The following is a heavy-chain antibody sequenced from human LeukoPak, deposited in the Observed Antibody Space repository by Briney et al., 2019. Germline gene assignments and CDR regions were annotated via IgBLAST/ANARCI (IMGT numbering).Heavy chain of an antibody. Sequence: GGSLRLSCPASGFTFSNVWMSWVRQAPGKGLEWVGRIKSKTDGGTTDYAAPVKGRFNISRDDSKNTLNLQMNSLKTEDTAVYYCTPSIAVAGSLDYWGQGTLVTVSS. CDR2: IKSKTDGGTT. V-gene: IGHV3-15*01. CDR1: GFTFSNVW. D-gene: IGHD6-19*01. J-gene: IGHJ4*02. CDR3: TPSIAVAGSLDY.